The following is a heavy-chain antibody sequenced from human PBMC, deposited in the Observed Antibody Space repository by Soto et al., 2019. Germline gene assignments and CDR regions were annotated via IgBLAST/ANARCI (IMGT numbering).Heavy chain of an antibody. V-gene: IGHV4-31*03. Sequence: SETLSLTCSVSGGSISSDDYYWTWIRQHPGKGLEWIGYIYYSGNTYYNPSLKSRVTISGDTSKNQFSLKLSSVTAADTAVYYCARTGTGSGRYFPLDFWGQGTTVTVSS. J-gene: IGHJ6*02. CDR1: GGSISSDDYY. D-gene: IGHD3-10*01. CDR3: ARTGTGSGRYFPLDF. CDR2: IYYSGNT.